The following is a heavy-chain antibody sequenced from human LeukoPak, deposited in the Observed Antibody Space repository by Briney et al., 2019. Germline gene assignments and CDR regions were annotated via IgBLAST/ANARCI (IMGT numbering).Heavy chain of an antibody. D-gene: IGHD6-13*01. Sequence: SETLSLTCTVSGGSISSYYWSWIRQPPGKGLEWIGYIYYSGSTNYNPSLKSRVTISVDTSKNQFSLKLSSVTAADTAVYYCASFIAAAGPFDYWGQGTLVTVSS. CDR3: ASFIAAAGPFDY. J-gene: IGHJ4*02. V-gene: IGHV4-59*01. CDR2: IYYSGST. CDR1: GGSISSYY.